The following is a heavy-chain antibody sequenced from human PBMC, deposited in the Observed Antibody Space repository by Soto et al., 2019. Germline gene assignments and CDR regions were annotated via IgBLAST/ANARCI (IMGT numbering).Heavy chain of an antibody. D-gene: IGHD5-12*01. CDR3: ARGRGYSGDDHYYYFDMDV. V-gene: IGHV1-69*13. CDR2: SIPIFGTA. J-gene: IGHJ6*02. Sequence: SVKVSCNASGGTFNNYPITWLRQAPGEGLEWMGGSIPIFGTANYAQKFQGRVTISVDESTSTAYMELSSLRSEDTAVYYCARGRGYSGDDHYYYFDMDVWGQGTTVTVSS. CDR1: GGTFNNYP.